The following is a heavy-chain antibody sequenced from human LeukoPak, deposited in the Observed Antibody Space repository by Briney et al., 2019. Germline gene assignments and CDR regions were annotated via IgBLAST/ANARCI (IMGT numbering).Heavy chain of an antibody. CDR2: INPNSGGT. J-gene: IGHJ6*02. Sequence: ALVKVSCKASGYTFTGYYMHWVRQAPGQGLEWMGWINPNSGGTNYAQKFQGRVTMTRDTSISTAYMELSRLRSDDTAVYYCARAVGSGSRPLYYYGMDVWGQGTTVTVSS. CDR1: GYTFTGYY. CDR3: ARAVGSGSRPLYYYGMDV. D-gene: IGHD3-10*01. V-gene: IGHV1-2*02.